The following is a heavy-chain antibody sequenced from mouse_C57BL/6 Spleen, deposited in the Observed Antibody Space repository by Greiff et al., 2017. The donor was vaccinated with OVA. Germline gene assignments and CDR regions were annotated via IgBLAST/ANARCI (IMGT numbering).Heavy chain of an antibody. CDR1: GYSITSGYY. V-gene: IGHV3-6*01. Sequence: EVQLVESGPGLVKPSQSLSLTCSVTGYSITSGYYWNWIRQFPGNKLEWMGYISYDGSNNYNPSLKNRISITRDTSKNQFFLKLNSVTTEDTATYYCARDGHDYDGFAYWGQGTLVTVSA. J-gene: IGHJ3*01. D-gene: IGHD2-4*01. CDR2: ISYDGSN. CDR3: ARDGHDYDGFAY.